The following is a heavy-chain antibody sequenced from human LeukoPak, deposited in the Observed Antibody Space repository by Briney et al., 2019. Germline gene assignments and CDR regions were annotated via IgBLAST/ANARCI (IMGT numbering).Heavy chain of an antibody. J-gene: IGHJ3*01. V-gene: IGHV3-30*18. D-gene: IGHD2-15*01. Sequence: GRSLRLSGAASXLTFNNHDMHWVRQAPGKGLEWVAAISYDGRNKYYADSVKGRFTISRDNSKNTLNLQMNSLRTEDTAVFYCAKPRDIDSWAFDVWGQGTMVTVSS. CDR2: ISYDGRNK. CDR3: AKPRDIDSWAFDV. CDR1: XLTFNNHD.